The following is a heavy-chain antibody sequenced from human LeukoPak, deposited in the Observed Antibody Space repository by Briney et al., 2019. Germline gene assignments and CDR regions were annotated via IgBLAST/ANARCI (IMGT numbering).Heavy chain of an antibody. Sequence: GGSLRLSCAASGFTFSDYYMSWIRQAPGKGLGWVASINSDGSEGYYADVVKGRFTISRDNAKNSLYLQINSLRAEDTAVYYCARSSYSSSSSVWGQGTMVTVSS. J-gene: IGHJ3*01. CDR3: ARSSYSSSSSV. V-gene: IGHV3-7*03. D-gene: IGHD6-6*01. CDR2: INSDGSEG. CDR1: GFTFSDYY.